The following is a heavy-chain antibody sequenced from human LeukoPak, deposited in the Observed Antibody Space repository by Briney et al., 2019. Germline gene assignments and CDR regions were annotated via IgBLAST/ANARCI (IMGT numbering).Heavy chain of an antibody. J-gene: IGHJ4*02. CDR1: GFTFSSYA. D-gene: IGHD5-24*01. V-gene: IGHV3-23*01. CDR2: ISGGGGST. Sequence: GGSLRLSRAASGFTFSSYAMSWVRQAPGKGLEWVSAISGGGGSTYYADSVKGRFTISRDNSKNTLYLQMNSLRAEDTAVYYCARAVGTDGYNLWVYWGQGTLVTVS. CDR3: ARAVGTDGYNLWVY.